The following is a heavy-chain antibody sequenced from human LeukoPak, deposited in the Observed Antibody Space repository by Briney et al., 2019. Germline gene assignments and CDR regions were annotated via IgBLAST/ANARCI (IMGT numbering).Heavy chain of an antibody. D-gene: IGHD5-18*01. CDR3: ARDRYSYGLTSFDY. Sequence: GGSLRLSCAASGFTFSSYAMSWVRQAPGKGLEWVSAISGRDDSTYYADSVKGRFTISRDNAKNTLYLQMNSLRAEDTAVYYCARDRYSYGLTSFDYWGQGTLVTVSS. CDR2: ISGRDDST. J-gene: IGHJ4*02. V-gene: IGHV3-23*01. CDR1: GFTFSSYA.